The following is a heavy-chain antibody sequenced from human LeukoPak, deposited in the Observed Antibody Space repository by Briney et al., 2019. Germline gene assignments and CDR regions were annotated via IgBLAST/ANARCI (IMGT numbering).Heavy chain of an antibody. J-gene: IGHJ5*02. D-gene: IGHD4-17*01. CDR2: IIPIIGIA. V-gene: IGHV1-69*10. Sequence: VASVKGWCKASRHTLTSYGIRGVPQAPGQGRGGVGEIIPIIGIANYAQQSQGRLTITADKSTSTAYMELSSLRPEDTAVYYCARELHTVTYYSGLNWFGPWGQGTLVTVSS. CDR1: RHTLTSYG. CDR3: ARELHTVTYYSGLNWFGP.